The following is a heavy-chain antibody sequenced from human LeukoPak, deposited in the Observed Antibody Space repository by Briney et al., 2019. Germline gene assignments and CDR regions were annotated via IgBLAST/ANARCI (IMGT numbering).Heavy chain of an antibody. D-gene: IGHD3-22*01. J-gene: IGHJ4*02. CDR2: IYPGDSDT. CDR1: GSSFTSYW. CDR3: ARRGLGSLNY. Sequence: GESLKISCKGSGSSFTSYWIGWVRQLHGKGLEWTGLIYPGDSDTRYSPSFQGQVTISADKSISTAYLQWSSLKASDTAMYYCARRGLGSLNYWGQGTLVTVSS. V-gene: IGHV5-51*01.